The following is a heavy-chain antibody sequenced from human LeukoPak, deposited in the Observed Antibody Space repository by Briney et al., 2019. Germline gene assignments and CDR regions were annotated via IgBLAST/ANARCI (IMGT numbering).Heavy chain of an antibody. D-gene: IGHD2-2*01. Sequence: PGRSLRLSCAASGFTFTTYGMHWVRQAPGKGLEWVAVISFDGSEKYYSDSVKGRFTISRDNSKNTLFLEMNRLRADDTAVYYCARDLRPYPYYGMDVWGQGTTVTVSS. CDR3: ARDLRPYPYYGMDV. V-gene: IGHV3-30*03. CDR2: ISFDGSEK. CDR1: GFTFTTYG. J-gene: IGHJ6*02.